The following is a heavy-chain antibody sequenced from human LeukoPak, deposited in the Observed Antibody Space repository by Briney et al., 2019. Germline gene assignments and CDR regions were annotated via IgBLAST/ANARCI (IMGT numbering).Heavy chain of an antibody. Sequence: PGGSLRLSCAASGFTFSSYWMHWVRQAPGKGLVWVSRINSDGSSTSYADSVKGRLTISRDNAKNSLYLQMNSLRAEDTAVYYCARDPTPRYCSGGSCYTHYGMDVWGQGTTVTVSS. J-gene: IGHJ6*02. V-gene: IGHV3-74*01. D-gene: IGHD2-15*01. CDR1: GFTFSSYW. CDR3: ARDPTPRYCSGGSCYTHYGMDV. CDR2: INSDGSST.